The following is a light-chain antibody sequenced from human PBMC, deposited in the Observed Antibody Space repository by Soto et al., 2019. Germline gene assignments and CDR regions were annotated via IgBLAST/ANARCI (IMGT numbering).Light chain of an antibody. CDR2: SNT. CDR3: QSYDNILSAVV. V-gene: IGLV1-40*01. CDR1: SSSVGAGYD. J-gene: IGLJ2*01. Sequence: QSVLPQPPSVSGAPGQRVTISCTGSSSSVGAGYDVHWYQHLPGTAPKLLIFSNTNRPSGVPDRFSGSKSGTSVSLAIAGLQAEDEGDYYCQSYDNILSAVVFGGGTKLTVL.